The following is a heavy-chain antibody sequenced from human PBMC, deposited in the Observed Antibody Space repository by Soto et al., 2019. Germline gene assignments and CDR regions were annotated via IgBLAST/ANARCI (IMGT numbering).Heavy chain of an antibody. CDR3: AKDRGHSYGYFDY. CDR2: ISGSGGST. V-gene: IGHV3-23*01. CDR1: GFTFSSYT. J-gene: IGHJ4*02. Sequence: GGSLRLSCAASGFTFSSYTMSWVRQAPGKGLEWVSAISGSGGSTYYADSVKGRFTISRDNSKNTLYLQMNSLRAEDTAVYYCAKDRGHSYGYFDYWGQGTLVTVSS. D-gene: IGHD5-18*01.